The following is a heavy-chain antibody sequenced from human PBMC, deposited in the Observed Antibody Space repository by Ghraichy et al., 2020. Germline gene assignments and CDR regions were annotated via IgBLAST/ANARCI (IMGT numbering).Heavy chain of an antibody. CDR1: GGSISNYY. CDR3: ARDRDIYCDGGSCYSAGFDY. Sequence: SETLSLTCTVSGGSISNYYWSWIRQPPGKGLEWIGYIYYSGSTNYNPSLRSRVTISVDMSNNQFSLKLSSVTAADTALYYCARDRDIYCDGGSCYSAGFDYWGQGTLVTVSS. J-gene: IGHJ4*02. V-gene: IGHV4-59*01. CDR2: IYYSGST. D-gene: IGHD2-15*01.